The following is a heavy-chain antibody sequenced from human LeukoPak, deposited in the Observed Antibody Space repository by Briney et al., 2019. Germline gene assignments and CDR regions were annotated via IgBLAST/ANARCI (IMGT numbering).Heavy chain of an antibody. CDR3: ARVRGIVVEVPTNNCFDP. CDR1: GFTFSTYW. Sequence: PGGPLRLSCVASGFTFSTYWMSWVRQAPGKGLEWVANIKEDGSEKYYVDSVKGRFTISRDNAKNSLYLQMTSLRAEDTAVYYCARVRGIVVEVPTNNCFDPWGQGTLVTVSS. J-gene: IGHJ5*02. D-gene: IGHD2-15*01. V-gene: IGHV3-7*01. CDR2: IKEDGSEK.